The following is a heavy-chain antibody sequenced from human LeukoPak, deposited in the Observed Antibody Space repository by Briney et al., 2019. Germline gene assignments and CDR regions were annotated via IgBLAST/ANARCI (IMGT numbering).Heavy chain of an antibody. CDR2: IYCSGST. CDR1: GGSISSYY. J-gene: IGHJ5*02. V-gene: IGHV4-59*01. D-gene: IGHD6-19*01. Sequence: SETLSLTCTVSGGSISSYYWSWIRQPPGKGLEWIGYIYCSGSTNYNPSLKSRVTISVDTSKNQFSLKLSSVTAADTAVYYCASSYSSRANWFDPWGQGTLVTVSS. CDR3: ASSYSSRANWFDP.